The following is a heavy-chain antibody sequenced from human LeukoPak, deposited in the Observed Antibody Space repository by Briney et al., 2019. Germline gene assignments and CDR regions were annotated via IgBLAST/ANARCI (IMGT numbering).Heavy chain of an antibody. CDR3: AKVIRGGYGMDV. CDR2: ISYSSSLT. J-gene: IGHJ6*02. CDR1: GFTFSSFG. V-gene: IGHV3-48*02. D-gene: IGHD3-10*01. Sequence: PGGSLRLSCAASGFTFSSFGMNWVRQAPGKGLWWVSYISYSSSLTDYADSVKGRFTISRDNAKNSLSLQLNSLRDEDTAVYFCAKVIRGGYGMDVWGQGTTVTVSS.